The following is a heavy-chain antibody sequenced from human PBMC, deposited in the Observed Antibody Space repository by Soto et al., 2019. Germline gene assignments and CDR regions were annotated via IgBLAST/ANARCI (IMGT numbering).Heavy chain of an antibody. J-gene: IGHJ4*02. CDR2: IDPSDSYT. Sequence: PGESLKISCKGSGYSFTSYWINWVRQMPGKGLEWMGRIDPSDSYTNYSPSFRGHVAISADKSISTVYLQWSSLKASDTAIYYCARRDPNSSGWYYFDYWGQGTLVTVSS. CDR3: ARRDPNSSGWYYFDY. CDR1: GYSFTSYW. D-gene: IGHD6-19*01. V-gene: IGHV5-10-1*01.